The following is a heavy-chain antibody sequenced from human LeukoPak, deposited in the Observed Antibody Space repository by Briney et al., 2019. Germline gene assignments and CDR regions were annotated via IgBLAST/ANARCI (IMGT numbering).Heavy chain of an antibody. CDR3: ARDGAPGGSAYFDY. Sequence: SETLSLTCTVSGGSISSYYWSWIRQPPGKGLEWIGYIYYSGSTNYNPSLKSRVTISVDTSKKQFSLKLNSVTSADTAVYFCARDGAPGGSAYFDYWGQGTLVTVSS. CDR2: IYYSGST. J-gene: IGHJ4*02. D-gene: IGHD3-16*01. V-gene: IGHV4-59*01. CDR1: GGSISSYY.